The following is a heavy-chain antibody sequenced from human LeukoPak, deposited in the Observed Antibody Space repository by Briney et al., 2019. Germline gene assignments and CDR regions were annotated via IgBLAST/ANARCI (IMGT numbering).Heavy chain of an antibody. CDR2: IYHSGST. V-gene: IGHV4-4*02. J-gene: IGHJ6*04. CDR1: GGSISSSNW. D-gene: IGHD3-10*01. CDR3: ASYYASGVSAYNYYGMDV. Sequence: SETLSLTCAVSGGSISSSNWWSWVRQPPGKGLEWIGEIYHSGSTNYNPSLKSRVTTSMDTSKNQISLRLTSVTAADTAVYYCASYYASGVSAYNYYGMDVWGKGTTVTVSS.